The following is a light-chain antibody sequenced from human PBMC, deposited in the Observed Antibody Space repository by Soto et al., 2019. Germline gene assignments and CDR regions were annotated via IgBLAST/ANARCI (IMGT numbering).Light chain of an antibody. Sequence: QSVLTQPASVSGSPGQSITISCTGTSSDIGDYTHVSWYQQHPGKAPKLIIYEVSDRPSRVSNRFSGSKSGNTASLTISGLQTEGEADYYCCSYTSISTSAVFGGGTKLTVL. CDR3: CSYTSISTSAV. V-gene: IGLV2-14*01. CDR2: EVS. J-gene: IGLJ2*01. CDR1: SSDIGDYTH.